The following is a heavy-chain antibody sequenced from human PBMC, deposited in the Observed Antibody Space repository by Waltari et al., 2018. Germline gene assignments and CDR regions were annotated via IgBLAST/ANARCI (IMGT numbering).Heavy chain of an antibody. CDR3: ARVSGDWNSPSFDY. CDR1: GGSFSGYY. V-gene: IGHV4-34*01. CDR2: INHSGST. D-gene: IGHD1-7*01. Sequence: QVQLQQWGAGLLKHSETLSLTCAVYGGSFSGYYWSWIRQPPGKGLEWIGEINHSGSTNYNPSLKSRVTISVDTSKNQFSLKLSSVTAADTAVYYCARVSGDWNSPSFDYWGQGTLVTVSS. J-gene: IGHJ4*02.